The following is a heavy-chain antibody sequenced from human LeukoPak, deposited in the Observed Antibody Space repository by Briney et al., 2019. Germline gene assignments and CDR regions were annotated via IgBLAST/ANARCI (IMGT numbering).Heavy chain of an antibody. CDR3: AKVQSGSYVRSFGY. V-gene: IGHV3-23*01. CDR2: ISGSGGST. D-gene: IGHD1-26*01. J-gene: IGHJ4*02. Sequence: PGGSLRLSCAASGFTFSRYAMSWVRQAPGKGLEWVSGISGSGGSTDYADSVKGRFTISRDNSKNTLYLQMNSLRAEDTAVYYCAKVQSGSYVRSFGYWGQGTRVTVSS. CDR1: GFTFSRYA.